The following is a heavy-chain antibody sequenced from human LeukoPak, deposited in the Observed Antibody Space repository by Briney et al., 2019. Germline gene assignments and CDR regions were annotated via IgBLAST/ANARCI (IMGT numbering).Heavy chain of an antibody. V-gene: IGHV3-53*01. J-gene: IGHJ2*01. CDR2: IYSGGST. CDR1: GFTVSSNY. CDR3: ARSHYWYFDL. Sequence: GGSLRLSCAASGFTVSSNYMSWVRQAPGKGLEWVSVIYSGGSTYYADSVKGRFTISRDNSKNTLYLQMNSLRAGDTAVYYCARSHYWYFDLWGRGTLVTVSS.